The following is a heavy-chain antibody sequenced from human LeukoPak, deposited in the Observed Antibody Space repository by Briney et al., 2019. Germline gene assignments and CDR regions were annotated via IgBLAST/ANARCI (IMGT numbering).Heavy chain of an antibody. Sequence: GGSLRLSCAASGFTFSSYSMNWVRQAPGKGLEWVSYISSSSSTIYYADSVKGRFTISRDNAKNSLYLQMNSLRAEDTAVYYCARDGGTTGTTAAFDIWGQGTMVTVSS. J-gene: IGHJ3*02. CDR2: ISSSSSTI. D-gene: IGHD1-1*01. CDR3: ARDGGTTGTTAAFDI. CDR1: GFTFSSYS. V-gene: IGHV3-48*01.